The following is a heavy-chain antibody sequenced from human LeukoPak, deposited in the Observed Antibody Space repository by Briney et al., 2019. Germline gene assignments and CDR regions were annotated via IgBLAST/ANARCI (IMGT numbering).Heavy chain of an antibody. Sequence: SGTLSLTCTVSGGSISSYYWSWIRQPPGKGLEWIGYIYDSGSTNYSPSLKSRVTISADTSKNQFSLRLSSVTAADTAVYYCARGYGSSSWYDYWGQGTLVTVSS. CDR3: ARGYGSSSWYDY. CDR2: IYDSGST. CDR1: GGSISSYY. D-gene: IGHD6-13*01. J-gene: IGHJ4*02. V-gene: IGHV4-59*08.